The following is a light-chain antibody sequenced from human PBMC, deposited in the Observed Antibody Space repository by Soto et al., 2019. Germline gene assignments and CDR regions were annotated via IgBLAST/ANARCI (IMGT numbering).Light chain of an antibody. J-gene: IGKJ1*01. CDR3: QRHGAT. CDR2: GAS. V-gene: IGKV3-20*01. CDR1: QSVSSSY. Sequence: EIVLTHSPGTLSLSPGQRSTLSCRASQSVSSSYLAWYQQKPGQAPRLLIYGASSRATGIPDRFSGSGSGTDFTLTISGLEPEDSAAYYCQRHGATFGQGTKVDIK.